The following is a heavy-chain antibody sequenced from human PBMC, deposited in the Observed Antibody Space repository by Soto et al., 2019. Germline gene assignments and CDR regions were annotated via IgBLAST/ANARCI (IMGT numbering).Heavy chain of an antibody. V-gene: IGHV3-33*01. D-gene: IGHD6-19*01. CDR3: AHRPRSASSFDY. CDR1: GFTFSNYG. CDR2: IWYDGSKK. Sequence: GGSLRLSCAASGFTFSNYGMHWVRQAPDKGLEWVAVIWYDGSKKYYADSVKGRFTISRDDSKKTLYLEMNSLRVDDTATYYCAHRPRSASSFDYWGQGTLVTVSS. J-gene: IGHJ4*02.